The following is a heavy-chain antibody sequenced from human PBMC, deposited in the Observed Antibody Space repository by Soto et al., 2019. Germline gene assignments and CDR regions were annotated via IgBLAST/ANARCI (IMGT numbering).Heavy chain of an antibody. J-gene: IGHJ4*02. D-gene: IGHD3-9*01. Sequence: SETLSLTCAVYGGSFSGYYWSWIRQPPGKGLEWIGEINHSGSTNYNPSLKSRATISVDTSKNQFSLKLSSVTAADTAVYYCARAPLTGITPNFDYWGQGTLVTVSS. CDR3: ARAPLTGITPNFDY. CDR2: INHSGST. V-gene: IGHV4-34*01. CDR1: GGSFSGYY.